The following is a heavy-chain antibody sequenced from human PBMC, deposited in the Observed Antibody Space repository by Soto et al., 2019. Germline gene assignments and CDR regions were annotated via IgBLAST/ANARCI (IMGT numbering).Heavy chain of an antibody. CDR2: INPNSGGT. J-gene: IGHJ4*02. Sequence: ASVKVSCKASGYTFTGYYVHWVRQAPGQGLEWMGWINPNSGGTNYAQKFQGRVTMTRDTSISTAYMELSRLRSDDTAVYYCARVSGITGTTSFDYWGQGTLVTVSS. D-gene: IGHD1-7*01. CDR1: GYTFTGYY. V-gene: IGHV1-2*02. CDR3: ARVSGITGTTSFDY.